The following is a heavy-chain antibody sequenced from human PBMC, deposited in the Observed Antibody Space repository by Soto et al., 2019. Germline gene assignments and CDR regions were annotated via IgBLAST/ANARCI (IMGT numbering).Heavy chain of an antibody. V-gene: IGHV4-61*01. CDR3: ATSSTFQFDYFFDY. J-gene: IGHJ4*02. CDR2: MSHMGSI. CDR1: GDSVSIENFH. Sequence: SETLSLTCTVSGDSVSIENFHLNWIRQPPGKGLEWIGYMSHMGSINYNPSLASRVSISRDVSKSQFSLRLTSVTTADTAIYYCATSSTFQFDYFFDYWGLGPLVTVSS.